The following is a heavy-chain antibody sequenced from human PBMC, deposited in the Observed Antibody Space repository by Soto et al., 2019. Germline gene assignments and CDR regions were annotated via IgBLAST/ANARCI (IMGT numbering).Heavy chain of an antibody. Sequence: QVQLIQSGTEVKKPGASVKISCQASGYTFTSHYLYWVRQAPGQGLEWMGIISPSVGTTSYAQKFQDRNTMTRDTATSTVYMENRRLTSDDTAVYYWARGWGRGFCYFDYWGQGSLVTVSS. CDR2: ISPSVGTT. CDR1: GYTFTSHY. J-gene: IGHJ4*02. D-gene: IGHD6-25*01. V-gene: IGHV1-46*03. CDR3: ARGWGRGFCYFDY.